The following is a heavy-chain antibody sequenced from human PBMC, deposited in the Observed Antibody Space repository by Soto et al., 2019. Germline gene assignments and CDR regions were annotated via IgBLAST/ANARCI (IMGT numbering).Heavy chain of an antibody. CDR3: AKERGTAMDHYFDY. CDR2: ISYDGSNK. CDR1: GFTFSSYG. J-gene: IGHJ4*02. V-gene: IGHV3-30*18. D-gene: IGHD5-18*01. Sequence: GSLRLSCAASGFTFSSYGMHWVRQAPGKGLEWVAVISYDGSNKYYADSVKGRFTISRDNSKNTLYLQMNSLRAEDTAVYYCAKERGTAMDHYFDYWGQGTLVTVSS.